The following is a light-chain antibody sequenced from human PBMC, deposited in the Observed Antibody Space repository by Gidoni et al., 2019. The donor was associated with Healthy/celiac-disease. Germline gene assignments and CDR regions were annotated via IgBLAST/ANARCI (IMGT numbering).Light chain of an antibody. CDR1: QSLLQSNGYNY. CDR3: MQALQTPLFT. Sequence: DIVMTQSPLSLPVTPGEPASISCRSSQSLLQSNGYNYLDWYRQKPGQSPQLLIYLGSNRASGGPDRVRGSGSGTDFTLKISRVEAEDVGVYYCMQALQTPLFTFGPGTKVDIK. CDR2: LGS. V-gene: IGKV2-28*01. J-gene: IGKJ3*01.